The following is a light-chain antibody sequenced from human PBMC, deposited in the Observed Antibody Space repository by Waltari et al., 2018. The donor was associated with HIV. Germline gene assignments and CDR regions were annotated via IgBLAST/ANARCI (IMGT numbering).Light chain of an antibody. CDR3: SSYTSTSTLL. Sequence: QSALTPPASVSGSLGQSITISCIGTSSYIGSYHYGSWYHHHPAKAPTLVIYDANARTSGVPCRFSGSKSGNTASLTISGLQAEDEADYYCSSYTSTSTLLFGGGTKVTVL. CDR1: SSYIGSYHY. J-gene: IGLJ3*02. CDR2: DAN. V-gene: IGLV2-14*01.